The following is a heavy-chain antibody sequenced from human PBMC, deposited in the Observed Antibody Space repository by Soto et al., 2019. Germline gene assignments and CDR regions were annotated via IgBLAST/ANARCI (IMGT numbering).Heavy chain of an antibody. J-gene: IGHJ4*02. Sequence: QVQLQESGPGLVKPSETLSLTCTVSGGSVSSGSYYWSWIRQPPGKGLEWIGYIYYSGSTNYNPCLNSRVTISVDTSKNQFSLKLSSVTAADTAVYYCARGGTGYYDSSGYYFDYWGQGTLVTVSS. D-gene: IGHD3-22*01. CDR2: IYYSGST. V-gene: IGHV4-61*01. CDR1: GGSVSSGSYY. CDR3: ARGGTGYYDSSGYYFDY.